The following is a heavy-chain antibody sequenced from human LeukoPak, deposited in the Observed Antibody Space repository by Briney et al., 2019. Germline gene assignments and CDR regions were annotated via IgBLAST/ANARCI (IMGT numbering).Heavy chain of an antibody. D-gene: IGHD1-26*01. Sequence: VASVKVSCKASGGTFSSYAISWVRQAPGQGLEWMGGIIPIFGTANYAQKFQGRVTITADESTSTAYMELSSLRSKDTAVYYCARSRISLNSGSYAYWGQGTLVTVSS. J-gene: IGHJ4*02. CDR2: IIPIFGTA. CDR1: GGTFSSYA. CDR3: ARSRISLNSGSYAY. V-gene: IGHV1-69*01.